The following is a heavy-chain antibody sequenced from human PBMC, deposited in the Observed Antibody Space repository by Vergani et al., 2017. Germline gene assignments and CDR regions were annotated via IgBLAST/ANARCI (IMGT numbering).Heavy chain of an antibody. J-gene: IGHJ1*01. Sequence: QVHPVESGGGVVQPGRSLRLSCVVSGFTSSYYGMHWVRQAPGKGLEWVAVISYDGTQKYYADSVKGRFTISRDNSKSTLYLQMNSLRTEDTAVYYCATKSWGARGCQIRYFREWGQGTLVAVSS. D-gene: IGHD6-19*01. CDR1: GFTSSYYG. CDR2: ISYDGTQK. V-gene: IGHV3-30*03. CDR3: ATKSWGARGCQIRYFRE.